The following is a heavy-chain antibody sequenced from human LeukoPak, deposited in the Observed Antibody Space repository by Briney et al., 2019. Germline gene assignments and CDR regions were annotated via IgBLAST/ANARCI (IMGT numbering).Heavy chain of an antibody. CDR1: GGTFSSYA. D-gene: IGHD2-15*01. V-gene: IGHV1-69*06. J-gene: IGHJ4*02. CDR3: AREDRCSGGSCYSYYFDY. Sequence: GASVKVSCKASGGTFSSYAISWVRQAPGQGLEWMGGIIPIFGTANYAQKFQGSVTITADKSTSTAYMELSSLRSEDTAVYYCAREDRCSGGSCYSYYFDYWGQGTLVTVSS. CDR2: IIPIFGTA.